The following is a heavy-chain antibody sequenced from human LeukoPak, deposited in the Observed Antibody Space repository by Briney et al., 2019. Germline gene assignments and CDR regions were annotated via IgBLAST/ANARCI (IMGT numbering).Heavy chain of an antibody. J-gene: IGHJ4*02. CDR3: ARAKANGYSYGSDYFDY. Sequence: ASVKVSCKASGYTFTSYYMHWVRQAPGQGLEWMGLINPSGGSTSYAQKFQGRVTMTRDTSTSTVYMELSSLRSEDTAVYYCARAKANGYSYGSDYFDYWGQGTLVTVSS. V-gene: IGHV1-46*01. CDR1: GYTFTSYY. D-gene: IGHD5-18*01. CDR2: INPSGGST.